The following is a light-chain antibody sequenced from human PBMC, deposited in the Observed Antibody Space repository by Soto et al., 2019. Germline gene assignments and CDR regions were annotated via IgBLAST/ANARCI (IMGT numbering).Light chain of an antibody. V-gene: IGKV3-20*01. CDR1: QSVSSRY. J-gene: IGKJ1*01. Sequence: EIVMTQSPGTLSLSPWDTATLSCRASQSVSSRYLGWYQQRPGQAPRLLIYGASSRATGIPDRFSGSGSGTDFTLTISRLEPEDFAVYYCQQYGSSGTFGQGTKVDIK. CDR3: QQYGSSGT. CDR2: GAS.